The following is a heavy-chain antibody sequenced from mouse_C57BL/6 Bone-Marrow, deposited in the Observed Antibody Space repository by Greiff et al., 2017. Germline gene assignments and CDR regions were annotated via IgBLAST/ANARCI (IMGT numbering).Heavy chain of an antibody. V-gene: IGHV1-69*01. Sequence: QVQLQQPGAELVMPGASVKLSCKASGYTFTSYWMHWVKQRPGQGLEWIGEIDPSDSYTNYNQKFKGKSTLTVDKSSSTAYMQLSSLTSEDSAVYYCARRGGYYFDYWGQGTTHTVSS. CDR2: IDPSDSYT. CDR1: GYTFTSYW. D-gene: IGHD1-1*02. J-gene: IGHJ2*01. CDR3: ARRGGYYFDY.